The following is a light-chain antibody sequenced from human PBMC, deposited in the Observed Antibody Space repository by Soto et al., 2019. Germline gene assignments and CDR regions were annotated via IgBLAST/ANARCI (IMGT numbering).Light chain of an antibody. CDR2: DAS. CDR1: QSVSRS. Sequence: EIVLAQSPATLSLSPGESATLSCRASQSVSRSLAWYQHKPGQAPRLLLYDASNRATGIPARFSGSGPGTDFTLTISSLEAEDFAVYYCQHRNNWLTFGGGTKVEIK. V-gene: IGKV3-11*01. J-gene: IGKJ4*01. CDR3: QHRNNWLT.